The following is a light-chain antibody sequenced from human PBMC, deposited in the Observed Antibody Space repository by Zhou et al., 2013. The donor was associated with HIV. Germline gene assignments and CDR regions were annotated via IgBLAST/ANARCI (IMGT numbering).Light chain of an antibody. CDR1: QGISSA. CDR2: DAS. CDR3: QKYNSAFLT. J-gene: IGKJ4*01. Sequence: AIQLTQSPSSLSASVGDRVTITCRASQGISSALAWYQQKPGKAPKLLIYDASSLESGVPSRFSGSGSGTDFTLTISSLQPEDVATYYCQKYNSAFLTFGGGTKVEIK. V-gene: IGKV1-13*02.